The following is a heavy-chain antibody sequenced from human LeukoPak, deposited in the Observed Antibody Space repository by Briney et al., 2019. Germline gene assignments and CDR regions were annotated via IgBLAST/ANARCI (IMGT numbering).Heavy chain of an antibody. Sequence: SETLSLTCPVSGDSISRGTDYWSWIRQPAGQGLEWIGRIYTTGITNYNPSLKSRVTISVDTSKNQFSLNLPSVTAADTAVYYCAREFLASRRNWVDPWGQGILVSVSS. CDR1: GDSISRGTDY. CDR2: IYTTGIT. D-gene: IGHD6-6*01. J-gene: IGHJ5*02. CDR3: AREFLASRRNWVDP. V-gene: IGHV4-61*02.